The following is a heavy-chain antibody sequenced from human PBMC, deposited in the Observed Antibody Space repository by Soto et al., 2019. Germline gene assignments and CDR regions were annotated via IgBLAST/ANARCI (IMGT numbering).Heavy chain of an antibody. V-gene: IGHV1-69*01. D-gene: IGHD1-26*01. Sequence: QVQLLQSGAEVTKPGSSVKVSCKASGGTFSSYAIRWVRQAPGQGLEWMGGIIPLFGTANYAQKFQGRVTITADESTSTADLELSSLRSDDTSVHYCARRGSESYGVWYFDLWGRGTLVTVSS. CDR1: GGTFSSYA. CDR2: IIPLFGTA. CDR3: ARRGSESYGVWYFDL. J-gene: IGHJ2*01.